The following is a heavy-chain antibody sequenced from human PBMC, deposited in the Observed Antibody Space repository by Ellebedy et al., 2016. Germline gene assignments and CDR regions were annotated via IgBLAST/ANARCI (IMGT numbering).Heavy chain of an antibody. Sequence: GGSLRLSXAASGFTFSSYWMSWVRQAPGKGLEWVANIKQDGSEKYYVDSVKGRFTISRDNAKNSLYLQMNSLRAEDTAVYYCARSDYGYWGHWYFDLWGRGTLVTVSS. CDR3: ARSDYGYWGHWYFDL. CDR2: IKQDGSEK. J-gene: IGHJ2*01. V-gene: IGHV3-7*01. CDR1: GFTFSSYW. D-gene: IGHD4/OR15-4a*01.